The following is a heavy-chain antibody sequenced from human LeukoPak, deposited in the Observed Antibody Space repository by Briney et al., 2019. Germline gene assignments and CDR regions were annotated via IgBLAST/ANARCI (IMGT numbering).Heavy chain of an antibody. D-gene: IGHD3-22*01. CDR1: GGSISSYY. CDR2: IYYSGST. CDR3: ATSYYGSSPNWFDP. Sequence: SETLSLTCTVSGGSISSYYWSWIRQPPGKGLEWIGYIYYSGSTNYNPSLKSRVTISLDTSKNQFSLKLTSVTDADTAVYYCATSYYGSSPNWFDPWGQGTLVTVSS. J-gene: IGHJ5*02. V-gene: IGHV4-59*01.